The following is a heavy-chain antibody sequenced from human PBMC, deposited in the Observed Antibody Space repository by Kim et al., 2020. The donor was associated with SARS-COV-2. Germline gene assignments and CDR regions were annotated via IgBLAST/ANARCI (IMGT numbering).Heavy chain of an antibody. D-gene: IGHD5-18*01. CDR2: ISYDGRNK. CDR1: GLSFVESA. Sequence: GGSLRLSCAASGLSFVESAMNWVRQAPGKGLEWVAVISYDGRNKEYAASVKGRFSISRDNSKSTVSLQMNSLRVEDTAVYYCARGDNVELGCPNYY. CDR3: ARGDNVELGCPNYY. J-gene: IGHJ6*01. V-gene: IGHV3-30-3*01.